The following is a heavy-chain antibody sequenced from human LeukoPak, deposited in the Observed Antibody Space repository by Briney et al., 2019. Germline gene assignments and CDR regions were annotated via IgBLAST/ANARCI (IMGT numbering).Heavy chain of an antibody. V-gene: IGHV3-23*01. J-gene: IGHJ4*02. CDR2: IIGSGGST. D-gene: IGHD5-12*01. Sequence: GSRRLSCAASGFTFSSYAMSWVRPAPGKGLEWVSAIIGSGGSTYYADSVKGRFTISRDNSKNTLYLQMNSLRDEDTAVYYCAKGPYSGYLRGKFDYWGQGTLVTVSS. CDR3: AKGPYSGYLRGKFDY. CDR1: GFTFSSYA.